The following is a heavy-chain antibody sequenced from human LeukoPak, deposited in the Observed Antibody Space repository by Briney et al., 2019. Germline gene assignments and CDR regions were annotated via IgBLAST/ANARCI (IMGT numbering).Heavy chain of an antibody. CDR1: GFTFSDYG. CDR3: AKEKDYHVSGSYDF. V-gene: IGHV3-30*18. CDR2: ISWDGTAQ. Sequence: QPGRSLRLSCAASGFTFSDYGMHWVRQAPGKGLEWVAVISWDGTAQHYVDSVKGRFTISRDNSKNTLYLQMTGLGAEDTAVYYCAKEKDYHVSGSYDFWGQGTLVTVSS. D-gene: IGHD3-10*01. J-gene: IGHJ4*02.